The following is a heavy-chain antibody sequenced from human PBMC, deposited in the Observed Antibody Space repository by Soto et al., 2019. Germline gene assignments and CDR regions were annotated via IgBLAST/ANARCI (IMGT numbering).Heavy chain of an antibody. V-gene: IGHV1-2*02. CDR1: GYPVTAYY. CDR3: ARGGGVGVAGSAAFDM. D-gene: IGHD3-3*01. CDR2: INPATGAA. Sequence: QLHLVQSGAVVKKPGASVTVSCSASGYPVTAYYMHWVRQAPGRGLEWMGGINPATGAAKYTQTFPGRVTLTRDTSTSTVFMELGGLTSADTAVFYCARGGGVGVAGSAAFDMWGQGTVVTVSS. J-gene: IGHJ3*02.